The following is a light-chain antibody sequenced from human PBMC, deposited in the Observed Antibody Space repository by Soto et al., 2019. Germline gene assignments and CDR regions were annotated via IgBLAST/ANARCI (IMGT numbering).Light chain of an antibody. V-gene: IGKV3-20*01. CDR1: QSVSSSY. CDR3: QQYGSPSYT. Sequence: EIVLTQSPGTLSLSPGERATLSCRATQSVSSSYLAWYQHKPGQAPRLVIYATSNRATGIPDRFSGSGSGTDFTLTISRLEPEDFAMYYCQQYGSPSYTFGQGTNLEIK. CDR2: ATS. J-gene: IGKJ2*01.